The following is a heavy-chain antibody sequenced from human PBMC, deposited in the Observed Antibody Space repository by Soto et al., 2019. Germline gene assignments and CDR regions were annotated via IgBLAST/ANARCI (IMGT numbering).Heavy chain of an antibody. Sequence: PGGSLRLSCAASGFTFSSYGMHWVRQAPGKGLEWVAVISYDGSNKYYADSVKGRFTISRDNSKNTLYLQMNSLRAGDTAVYYCAKERGWELLHNWFDPGAREPWSPSPQ. J-gene: IGHJ5*02. CDR2: ISYDGSNK. CDR1: GFTFSSYG. CDR3: AKERGWELLHNWFDP. V-gene: IGHV3-30*18. D-gene: IGHD1-26*01.